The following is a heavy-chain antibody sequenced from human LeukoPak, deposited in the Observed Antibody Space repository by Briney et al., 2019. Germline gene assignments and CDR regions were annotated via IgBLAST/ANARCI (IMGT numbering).Heavy chain of an antibody. CDR3: ATTPTIFGVVTPYYFDY. V-gene: IGHV4-31*03. Sequence: PSQTLSLTCTVSGGSISSGGYYWSWIRQHPGKGLEWIGYIYYSGSTYYNPSLKSRVTISVDTSKNQFSLKLSSVTAADTAVYYCATTPTIFGVVTPYYFDYWGQGTLVTVSS. D-gene: IGHD3-3*01. CDR1: GGSISSGGYY. CDR2: IYYSGST. J-gene: IGHJ4*02.